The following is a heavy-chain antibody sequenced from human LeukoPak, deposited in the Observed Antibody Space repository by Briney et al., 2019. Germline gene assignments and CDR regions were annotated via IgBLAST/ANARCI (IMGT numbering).Heavy chain of an antibody. Sequence: ASVKVSCKASGYTFTSYYMHWVRQAPGQGLEWMGIINPSGGSTSYAQKLQGRVTMTTDTSTSTAYMELSSLRSEDTAVYYCARDLYQLLLDYWGQGTLVTVSS. D-gene: IGHD2-2*01. CDR2: INPSGGST. CDR1: GYTFTSYY. CDR3: ARDLYQLLLDY. V-gene: IGHV1-46*01. J-gene: IGHJ4*02.